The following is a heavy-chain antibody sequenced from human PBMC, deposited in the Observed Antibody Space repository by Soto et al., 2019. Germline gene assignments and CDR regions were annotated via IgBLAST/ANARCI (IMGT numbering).Heavy chain of an antibody. V-gene: IGHV1-2*02. CDR1: GYTFTGYY. CDR2: INPNSGGT. Sequence: GASVKVSCKASGYTFTGYYMHWVRQAPGQGLEWMGWINPNSGGTNYAQKFQGRVTMTRDTSISTAYMELSRLRSDDTAVYYCARDLAPYYYDSSGYYHWGQGTLVTVSS. CDR3: ARDLAPYYYDSSGYYH. D-gene: IGHD3-22*01. J-gene: IGHJ5*02.